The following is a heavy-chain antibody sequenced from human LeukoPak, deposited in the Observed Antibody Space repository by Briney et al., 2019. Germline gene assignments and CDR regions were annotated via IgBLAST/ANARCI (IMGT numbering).Heavy chain of an antibody. CDR1: GYTFTSYG. CDR2: ISAYNGNT. CDR3: ARDGDSSGYYYGFHAFDI. J-gene: IGHJ3*02. D-gene: IGHD3-22*01. V-gene: IGHV1-18*01. Sequence: ASVKVSCKASGYTFTSYGISWVRQAPGQGLEWMGWISAYNGNTNYAQKLQGRVTMTTDTSTSTAYMELRSLRSDDTAVYYCARDGDSSGYYYGFHAFDIWGQGTMVTVSS.